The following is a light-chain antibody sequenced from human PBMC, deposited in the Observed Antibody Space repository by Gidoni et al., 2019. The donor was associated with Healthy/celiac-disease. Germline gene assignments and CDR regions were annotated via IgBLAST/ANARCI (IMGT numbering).Light chain of an antibody. CDR3: QLWDSSSDHHV. V-gene: IGLV3-21*04. J-gene: IGLJ1*01. Sequence: YVLTHPPSVSVAPGKTARITCGGNNMGSKSVHWYQQKPGQAPVLVIDYDSDRPSGIPERFSGSNSGNTATLTISRVEAEDEADYYCQLWDSSSDHHVFGTGTKVTVL. CDR1: NMGSKS. CDR2: YDS.